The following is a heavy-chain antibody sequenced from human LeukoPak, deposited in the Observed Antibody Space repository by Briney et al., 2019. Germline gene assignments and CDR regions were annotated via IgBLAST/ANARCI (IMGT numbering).Heavy chain of an antibody. V-gene: IGHV1-2*02. CDR3: ARELGGSYSAIDY. Sequence: ASVKVSCKASGYTFTGYYMHWVRQAPGQGLEWMGWINPNSGGTNYAQKFQGRVTMTRDTSISTAHMELSRLRSDDTAVYYCARELGGSYSAIDYWGQGTLVTVSS. CDR2: INPNSGGT. J-gene: IGHJ4*02. D-gene: IGHD1-26*01. CDR1: GYTFTGYY.